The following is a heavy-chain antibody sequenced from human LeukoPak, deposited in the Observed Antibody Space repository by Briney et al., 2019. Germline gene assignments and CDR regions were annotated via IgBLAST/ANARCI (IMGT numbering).Heavy chain of an antibody. V-gene: IGHV3-23*01. J-gene: IGHJ5*02. CDR2: ISGSGGST. CDR1: GFIFSSSA. Sequence: GGSLRLSCAASGFIFSSSAMTWVRQAPGKGLEWVSAISGSGGSTYYADSVKGRFTISRDNSKNTLYLQMNSLRAEDTAVYYCAKDARNSGSNWFDPWGQGTLVTVSS. CDR3: AKDARNSGSNWFDP. D-gene: IGHD5-12*01.